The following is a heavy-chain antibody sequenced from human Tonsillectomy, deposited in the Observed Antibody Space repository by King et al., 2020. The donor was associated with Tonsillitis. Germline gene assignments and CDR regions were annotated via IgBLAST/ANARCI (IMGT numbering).Heavy chain of an antibody. CDR3: TRETLAFDP. CDR1: GYTFFDYY. Sequence: QLVQSGAEVKKPGASVKVSCKASGYTFFDYYIHWVRQAPGQGLEWLGWIIPHSGGTNFAQKFQGRVTMTRDTSINTAYMELSGLTSDDTAMYYCTRETLAFDPWGQGTLVTVSS. CDR2: IIPHSGGT. V-gene: IGHV1-2*02. J-gene: IGHJ5*02.